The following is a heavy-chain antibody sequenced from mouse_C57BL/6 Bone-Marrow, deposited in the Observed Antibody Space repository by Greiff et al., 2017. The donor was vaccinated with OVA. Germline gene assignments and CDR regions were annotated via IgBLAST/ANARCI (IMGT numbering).Heavy chain of an antibody. CDR3: ARQGGYYYAMDY. J-gene: IGHJ4*01. D-gene: IGHD2-2*01. CDR1: GFTFSSYG. Sequence: DVHLVESGGDLVKPGGSLKLSCAASGFTFSSYGMSWVRQTPDKRLEWVATISSGGSYTYYPDSVKGRFTISRDNAKNTLYLQMSSLKSEDTAMYYCARQGGYYYAMDYWGQGTSVTVSS. V-gene: IGHV5-6*01. CDR2: ISSGGSYT.